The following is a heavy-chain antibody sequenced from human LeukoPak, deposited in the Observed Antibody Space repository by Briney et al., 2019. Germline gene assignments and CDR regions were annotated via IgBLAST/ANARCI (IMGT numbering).Heavy chain of an antibody. V-gene: IGHV4-30-2*01. CDR1: GGSISSGGYS. Sequence: SQTLSLTCAVSGGSISSGGYSWSWIRQPPGKGLEWIAYIYHSGITFYNPSLKSRVTISVDRSKNHFSLRLSSVTAADTAVYYGDREDGSWNAFDIWGQGTVVTVSS. CDR3: DREDGSWNAFDI. J-gene: IGHJ3*02. D-gene: IGHD1-14*01. CDR2: IYHSGIT.